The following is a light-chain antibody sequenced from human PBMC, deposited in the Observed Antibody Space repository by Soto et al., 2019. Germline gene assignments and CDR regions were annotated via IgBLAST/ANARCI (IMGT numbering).Light chain of an antibody. Sequence: DIQLPPSPSFLSACVGDRLTSTCXASQGISSSLAWYQQKPGEAPKLLIYAASTLQSGVPPRFSGSGSGTEFTLTISSLQPEDVATYYCLQHNSYPRTFGGGTKVDIK. CDR1: QGISSS. CDR2: AAS. CDR3: LQHNSYPRT. V-gene: IGKV1-9*01. J-gene: IGKJ4*01.